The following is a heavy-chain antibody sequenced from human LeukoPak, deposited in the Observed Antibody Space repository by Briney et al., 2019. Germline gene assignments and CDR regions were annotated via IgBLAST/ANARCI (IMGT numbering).Heavy chain of an antibody. CDR3: ARDRSEHYDRSAYSWNDAFDL. CDR1: DYTFITYG. CDR2: INTYNGNT. J-gene: IGHJ3*01. D-gene: IGHD3-22*01. V-gene: IGHV1-18*01. Sequence: ASVKVSCKASDYTFITYGLSWVRQAPGQGLEWMGWINTYNGNTNYAQKLQGRVTMTADTSTNTAYMELRSLRSDDTAVYYCARDRSEHYDRSAYSWNDAFDLWGQGTMVTVSS.